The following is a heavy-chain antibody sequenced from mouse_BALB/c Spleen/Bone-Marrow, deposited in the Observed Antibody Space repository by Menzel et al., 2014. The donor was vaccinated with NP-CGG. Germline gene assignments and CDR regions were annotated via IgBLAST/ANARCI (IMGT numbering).Heavy chain of an antibody. CDR2: ILPGSGST. V-gene: IGHV1-9*01. CDR3: ARPLYDGYYP. CDR1: GYTFSSYW. J-gene: IGHJ2*01. Sequence: VQLQESGGELMKPGASVEISCKATGYTFSSYWIEWVKQRPGHGLEWIGEILPGSGSTNYNEKFKGKATFTADTSSNTAYMQLSSLTSEDSAAYYCARPLYDGYYPWGQGTTLTVSS. D-gene: IGHD2-3*01.